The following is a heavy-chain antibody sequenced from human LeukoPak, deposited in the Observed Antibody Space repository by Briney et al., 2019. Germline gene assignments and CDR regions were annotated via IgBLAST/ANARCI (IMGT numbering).Heavy chain of an antibody. Sequence: SETLSLTCAVSGYSISSGYYWGWIRQPPGKGLEWIGSIYHSGSTYYNPSLKSRVTISVDTSRNQFSLKLSSVTAADTAVYYCAREGSGYYYSDYWGQGTLVTVSS. CDR3: AREGSGYYYSDY. CDR1: GYSISSGYY. J-gene: IGHJ4*02. D-gene: IGHD3-22*01. CDR2: IYHSGST. V-gene: IGHV4-38-2*02.